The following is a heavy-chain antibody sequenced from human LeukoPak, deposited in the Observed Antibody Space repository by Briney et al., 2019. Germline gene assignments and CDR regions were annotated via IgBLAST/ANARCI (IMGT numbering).Heavy chain of an antibody. J-gene: IGHJ4*02. CDR3: AKDRLYSYGYYFDY. Sequence: PGGSLRLSCAASGFSFSSNWMNWVRQAPGKGLGWVANIKQDGSEQYYLDSVKGRFTISRDNARNSLYLQMNSLRAEDTAVYYCAKDRLYSYGYYFDYWGQGTLVTVSS. CDR2: IKQDGSEQ. CDR1: GFSFSSNW. V-gene: IGHV3-7*01. D-gene: IGHD3-16*01.